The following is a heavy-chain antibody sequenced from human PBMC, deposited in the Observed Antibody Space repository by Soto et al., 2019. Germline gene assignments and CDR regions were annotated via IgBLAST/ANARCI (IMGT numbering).Heavy chain of an antibody. Sequence: GGSLRLSCAASGFTFSSYGMHWVRQAPGKGLEWVSGISWNSGSIGYADSVKGRFTISRDNAKNSLYLQMNSLRAEDTALYYRAKEPTLGGFLEWFDYWGQGTLVTVSS. CDR2: ISWNSGSI. J-gene: IGHJ4*02. CDR1: GFTFSSYG. V-gene: IGHV3-9*01. CDR3: AKEPTLGGFLEWFDY. D-gene: IGHD3-3*01.